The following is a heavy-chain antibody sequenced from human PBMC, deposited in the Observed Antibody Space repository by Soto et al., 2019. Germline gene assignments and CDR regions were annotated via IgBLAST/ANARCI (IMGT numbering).Heavy chain of an antibody. CDR1: GFTFSNYA. Sequence: GGSLRLSCVASGFTFSNYAMSWVRQAPGKGLEWVSTISGSGGDTYYADSVKGRFTISRDNSKSTLLLQMNSLRAEDTAEYYCAKDGISIQFVYYDFWTDWGQGTLVTVSS. J-gene: IGHJ4*02. CDR3: AKDGISIQFVYYDFWTD. V-gene: IGHV3-23*01. CDR2: ISGSGGDT. D-gene: IGHD3-3*01.